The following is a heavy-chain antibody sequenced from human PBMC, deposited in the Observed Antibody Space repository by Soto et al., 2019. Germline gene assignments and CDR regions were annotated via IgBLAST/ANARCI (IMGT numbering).Heavy chain of an antibody. CDR1: GFTFSSYG. CDR2: ISYDGSNK. Sequence: QVQLVESGGGVVQPGRSLRLSCAASGFTFSSYGMHWVRQAPGKGLEWVAVISYDGSNKYYADSVKGRFTISRDNSKNTLYRQMTSLRAAESAVYYCAKVTVGGTADEWGQGTLVTVSS. J-gene: IGHJ4*02. D-gene: IGHD1-26*01. V-gene: IGHV3-30*18. CDR3: AKVTVGGTADE.